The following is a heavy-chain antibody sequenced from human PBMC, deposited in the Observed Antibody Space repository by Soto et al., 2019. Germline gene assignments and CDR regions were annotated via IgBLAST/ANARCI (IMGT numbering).Heavy chain of an antibody. V-gene: IGHV6-1*01. J-gene: IGHJ4*02. CDR3: AGEFPYYESSDSYFDY. CDR2: TYYRSKWYN. CDR1: GGSVSGNSAA. D-gene: IGHD3-16*01. Sequence: SQTLSLTCAISGGSVSGNSAAWNWIRKSPSRGLEWLGRTYYRSKWYNDYAVSVKSRITVTPDTSKNQFSLHLNSVTPEDTAVYYCAGEFPYYESSDSYFDYWGQGALVTVSS.